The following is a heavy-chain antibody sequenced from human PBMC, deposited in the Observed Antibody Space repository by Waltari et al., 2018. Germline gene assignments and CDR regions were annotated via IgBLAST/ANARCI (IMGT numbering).Heavy chain of an antibody. Sequence: EVRLLESGGALVQPGGSLRLSCAASGFPFGNYYMIWVRQAPGGGLEEVSNISGPAHETVYADSVKGRFTISRDNSKTTLYLQMNSLRVEDTAMYYCANYGQLPSNGDYWGQGTLVTVSS. V-gene: IGHV3-23*01. J-gene: IGHJ4*02. D-gene: IGHD1-1*01. CDR3: ANYGQLPSNGDY. CDR2: ISGPAHET. CDR1: GFPFGNYY.